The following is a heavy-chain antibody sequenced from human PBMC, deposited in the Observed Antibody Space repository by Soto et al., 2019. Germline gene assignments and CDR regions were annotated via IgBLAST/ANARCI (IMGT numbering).Heavy chain of an antibody. CDR2: INPSGGST. J-gene: IGHJ6*02. CDR3: ARAGGEPPRPCYHYAMDV. D-gene: IGHD3-16*02. CDR1: GYTFTTYTFPNYY. Sequence: QVQLVQSGAEVKKPGASVKVSCKASGYTFTTYTFPNYYIHWVRRAPGQGLEWLGIINPSGGSTSYAQKFQGRVSMTRDTCTSAVYMGLSSRRSEDTAIYYGARAGGEPPRPCYHYAMDVWRQVTTVTVSS. V-gene: IGHV1-46*01.